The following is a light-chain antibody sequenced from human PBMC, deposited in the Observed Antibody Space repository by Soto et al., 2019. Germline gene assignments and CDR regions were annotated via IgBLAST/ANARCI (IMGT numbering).Light chain of an antibody. V-gene: IGKV1-5*01. CDR3: QQYKSLWT. CDR1: QSISSW. CDR2: DAS. J-gene: IGKJ1*01. Sequence: DIAMTQSRSTLSASVEDRVTITCRASQSISSWLAGYQQKPGKAPKLLIYDASSLESGVPSTFSGSGSGTEFTLTISSLQPDDFATYCCQQYKSLWTFGQGTKVEIK.